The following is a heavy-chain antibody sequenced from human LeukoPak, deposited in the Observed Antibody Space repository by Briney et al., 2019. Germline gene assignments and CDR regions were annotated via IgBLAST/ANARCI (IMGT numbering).Heavy chain of an antibody. CDR2: ISGSDGST. Sequence: PGGSLRLSCAAAGFTFSNYAMTWVRQAPGKGLEWVSAISGSDGSTYYSDSVTGRFTISRDNSKNTLYLQMNSLRAEDTAVYYCASRRVDSSGYWGQGTLVPVSS. D-gene: IGHD3-22*01. CDR3: ASRRVDSSGY. J-gene: IGHJ4*02. CDR1: GFTFSNYA. V-gene: IGHV3-23*01.